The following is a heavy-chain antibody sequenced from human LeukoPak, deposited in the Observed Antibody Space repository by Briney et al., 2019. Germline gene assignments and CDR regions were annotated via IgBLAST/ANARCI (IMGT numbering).Heavy chain of an antibody. D-gene: IGHD1-1*01. CDR3: ARDQAKREAGTTVNYYYGMDV. CDR2: ISYDGSNK. J-gene: IGHJ6*02. V-gene: IGHV3-30*04. CDR1: GFTFGSYA. Sequence: PGRSLRLSCAASGFTFGSYAMHWVRQAPGKGLEWVAVISYDGSNKYYADSVKGRFTISRDNSKNTLYLQMNSLRAEDTAVYYCARDQAKREAGTTVNYYYGMDVWGQGTTVTVSS.